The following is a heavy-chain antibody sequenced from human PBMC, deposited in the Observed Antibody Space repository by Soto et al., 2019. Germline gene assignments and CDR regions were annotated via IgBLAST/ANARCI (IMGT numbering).Heavy chain of an antibody. CDR1: GGTFSSYA. J-gene: IGHJ6*02. CDR3: ASSHCSSTSCPQEGYYYYGMDV. CDR2: IIPIFGTA. Sequence: ASVKVSCKASGGTFSSYAISWVRQAPGQGLEWMGGIIPIFGTANYAQKFQGRVTITADESTSTAYMELSSLRSEDTAVYYCASSHCSSTSCPQEGYYYYGMDVWGQGTTVTVSS. D-gene: IGHD2-2*01. V-gene: IGHV1-69*13.